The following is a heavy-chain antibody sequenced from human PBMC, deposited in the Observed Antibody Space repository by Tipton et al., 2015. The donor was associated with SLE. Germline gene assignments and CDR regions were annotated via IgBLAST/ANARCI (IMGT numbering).Heavy chain of an antibody. CDR3: ARELGDY. J-gene: IGHJ4*02. Sequence: RSLRLSCAASGFTFSSYAMHWVRQAPGKGLEWVAVISYDGSNKYYADSVKGRFTISRGNSKNTLYLQMNSLRAEDTAVYYCARELGDYWGQGTLVTVSS. D-gene: IGHD3-3*01. V-gene: IGHV3-30*04. CDR2: ISYDGSNK. CDR1: GFTFSSYA.